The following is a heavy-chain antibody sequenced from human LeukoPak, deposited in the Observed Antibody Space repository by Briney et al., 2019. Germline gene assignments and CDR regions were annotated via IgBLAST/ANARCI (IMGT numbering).Heavy chain of an antibody. CDR1: GYTLTELS. V-gene: IGHV1-24*01. CDR3: ATSSPRGYNPPDAFDI. CDR2: FDPEDGET. J-gene: IGHJ3*02. Sequence: ASVKVSCKVSGYTLTELSMHWVRQAPGKGLEWMGGFDPEDGETTYAQKFQGRVTMTEDTSTDTAYMELSSLRSEDTAVYYCATSSPRGYNPPDAFDIWGQGTMVTVSS. D-gene: IGHD5-24*01.